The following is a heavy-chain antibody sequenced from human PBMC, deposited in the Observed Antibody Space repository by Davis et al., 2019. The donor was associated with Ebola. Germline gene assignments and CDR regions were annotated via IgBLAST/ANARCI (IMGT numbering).Heavy chain of an antibody. Sequence: GGSLRLSCAASGFTFSTYSINWVRQAPGKGLEWVSSISSRSYYIYYADSLKGRFTISRDNAKNSLYLQMNSLSAEDTAVYYCARGGYYDSSGYSHDAFDIWGQGTMVTVSS. D-gene: IGHD3-22*01. CDR2: ISSRSYYI. CDR1: GFTFSTYS. J-gene: IGHJ3*02. CDR3: ARGGYYDSSGYSHDAFDI. V-gene: IGHV3-21*01.